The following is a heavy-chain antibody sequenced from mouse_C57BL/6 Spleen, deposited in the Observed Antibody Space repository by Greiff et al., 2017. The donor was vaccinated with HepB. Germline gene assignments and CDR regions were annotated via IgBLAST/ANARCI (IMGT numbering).Heavy chain of an antibody. J-gene: IGHJ3*01. D-gene: IGHD2-3*01. CDR3: ARYLDGYYGAWFAY. V-gene: IGHV1-52*01. Sequence: QVQLQQPGAELVRPGSSVKLSCKASGYTFTSYWMHRVKQRPIQGLEWSGNIDPSDSETHYNQKFKDKATFTVDKSSSTAYMQLSSLTSEDSAVYYCARYLDGYYGAWFAYWGQGTLVTVSA. CDR1: GYTFTSYW. CDR2: IDPSDSET.